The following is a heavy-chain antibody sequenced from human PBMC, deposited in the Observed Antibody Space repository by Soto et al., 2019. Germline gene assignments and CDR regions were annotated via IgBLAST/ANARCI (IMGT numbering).Heavy chain of an antibody. CDR1: GGSISSYY. D-gene: IGHD1-7*01. V-gene: IGHV4-59*01. Sequence: ETLSLTCTVSGGSISSYYWSWIRQPAGKGLEGIGYIYYSGSTNYNPSLKSRVTISVDTSKNQFSLKLSSVTAADTAVYYCARVPAYRITGTTSAYYYGMDVRGQGTTVTVSS. CDR3: ARVPAYRITGTTSAYYYGMDV. CDR2: IYYSGST. J-gene: IGHJ6*02.